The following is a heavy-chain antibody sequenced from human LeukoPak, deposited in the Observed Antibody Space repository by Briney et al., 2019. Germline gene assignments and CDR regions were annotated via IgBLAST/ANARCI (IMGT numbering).Heavy chain of an antibody. CDR1: GFTFSSYA. V-gene: IGHV3-23*01. D-gene: IGHD4-17*01. CDR3: AKVRWTTVTTKEFDP. Sequence: PGGSLRLSFAASGFTFSSYAMSWVRQAPGKGLEWISAISGSGGSTYYADSVKGRFTISRDNSKNTLYLQMNSLRAEDTAVYYCAKVRWTTVTTKEFDPWGQGTLVTVSS. CDR2: ISGSGGST. J-gene: IGHJ5*02.